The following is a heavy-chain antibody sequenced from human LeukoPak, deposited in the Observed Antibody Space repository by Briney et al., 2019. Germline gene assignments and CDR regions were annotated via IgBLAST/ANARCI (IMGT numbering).Heavy chain of an antibody. CDR1: GYTFTSYD. CDR3: ARMSYYDSSGDNWFDP. D-gene: IGHD3-22*01. CDR2: MNPNSGNT. V-gene: IGHV1-8*01. Sequence: GASVTVSCKASGYTFTSYDINWVRQAPGQGLEWMGWMNPNSGNTGYAQKFQGRVTMTRDTSISTAYMELSSLRSEDTAVYYCARMSYYDSSGDNWFDPWGQGTLVTVSS. J-gene: IGHJ5*02.